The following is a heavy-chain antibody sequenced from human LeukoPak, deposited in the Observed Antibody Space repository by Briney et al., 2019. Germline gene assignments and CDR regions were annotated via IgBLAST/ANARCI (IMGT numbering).Heavy chain of an antibody. J-gene: IGHJ4*02. V-gene: IGHV1-2*02. D-gene: IGHD3-22*01. CDR3: ARIYHYYDSSGYFFGNPEGYYFDY. Sequence: ASVKVSCKASGYTFTGYYMHWVRQAPGQGLEWMGWINPNSGGTNYAQKFQGRVTMTRDTSISTAYMELSRLRSDDTAVYYCARIYHYYDSSGYFFGNPEGYYFDYWGQGTLVTVSS. CDR1: GYTFTGYY. CDR2: INPNSGGT.